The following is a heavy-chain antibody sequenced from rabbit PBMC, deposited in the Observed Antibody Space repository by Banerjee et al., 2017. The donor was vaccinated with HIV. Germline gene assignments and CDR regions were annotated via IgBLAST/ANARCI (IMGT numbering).Heavy chain of an antibody. CDR2: INTSSGNT. D-gene: IGHD1-1*01. V-gene: IGHV1S45*01. CDR3: ARDLAVVIGWNFNL. CDR1: GFDFSSNV. Sequence: QQQLEESGGDLVKPEGSLTLTCTASGFDFSSNVMCWVRQAPGKGLEWIACINTSSGNTVYASWAKCPFTISKTSSTTVTLQMTSLTAADTATYFCARDLAVVIGWNFNLWGPGTLVTVS. J-gene: IGHJ4*01.